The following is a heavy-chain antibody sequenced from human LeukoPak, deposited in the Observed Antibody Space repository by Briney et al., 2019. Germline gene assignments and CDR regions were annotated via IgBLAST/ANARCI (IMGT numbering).Heavy chain of an antibody. V-gene: IGHV3-74*01. J-gene: IGHJ4*02. CDR1: GFTFSRNW. Sequence: GGSLRLSCAASGFTFSRNWMHWVRQAPGKGLVWVSRINSDGSITNYADSVKGRFTISRDNAKNTLYLQMSSLRAEHPAVYYCAKIDAYWGQGTLVTVSS. CDR3: AKIDAY. CDR2: INSDGSIT.